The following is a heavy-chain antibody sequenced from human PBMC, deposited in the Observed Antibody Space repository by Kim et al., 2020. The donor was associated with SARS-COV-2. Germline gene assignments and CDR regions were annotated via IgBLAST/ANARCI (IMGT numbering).Heavy chain of an antibody. Sequence: GGSLRLSCSASGLTFSNYAMSWVRQAPGKGLEWVSFIYGDASATYYADSVKGRFTISRDNSKNTLYLQMNSLRAKDTAVYYCAGRYCSGLDFDYWGQGTLVTVSS. CDR2: IYGDASAT. V-gene: IGHV3-23*03. J-gene: IGHJ4*02. CDR3: AGRYCSGLDFDY. D-gene: IGHD3-10*01. CDR1: GLTFSNYA.